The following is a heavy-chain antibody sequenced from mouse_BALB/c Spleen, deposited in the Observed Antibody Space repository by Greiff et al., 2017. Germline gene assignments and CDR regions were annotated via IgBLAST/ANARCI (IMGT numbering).Heavy chain of an antibody. D-gene: IGHD2-14*01. CDR2: INPSTGYT. CDR1: GYTFTSYW. V-gene: IGHV1-7*01. J-gene: IGHJ3*01. CDR3: ARGYYRYTDPWFAY. Sequence: QVQLQQSGAELAKPGASVKMSCKASGYTFTSYWMHWVKQRPGQGLEWIGYINPSTGYTEYNQKFKDKATLTADKSSSTAYMQLSSLTSEDSAVYYCARGYYRYTDPWFAYWGQGTLVTVSA.